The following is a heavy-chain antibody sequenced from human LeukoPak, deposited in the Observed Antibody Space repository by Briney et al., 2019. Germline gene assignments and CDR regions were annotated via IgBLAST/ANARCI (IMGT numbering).Heavy chain of an antibody. CDR2: ISTYNGNT. Sequence: ASVKVSCKASGYTFTSYGISWVRQAPGQGLEWMGWISTYNGNTNYAQRLQGRVTMTTDTFTSTAYMELRSLRSDDTAMYYCARHYYGAGSYYLGYWGQGTLVTVSS. CDR1: GYTFTSYG. V-gene: IGHV1-18*04. D-gene: IGHD3-10*01. CDR3: ARHYYGAGSYYLGY. J-gene: IGHJ4*02.